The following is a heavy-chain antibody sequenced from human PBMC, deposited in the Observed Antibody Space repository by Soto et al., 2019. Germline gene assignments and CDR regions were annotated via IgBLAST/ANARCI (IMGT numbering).Heavy chain of an antibody. CDR3: AKLHHDYGDYIYYYGMDV. CDR2: ISGSGGST. V-gene: IGHV3-23*01. D-gene: IGHD4-17*01. J-gene: IGHJ6*02. Sequence: PGGSLRLSCAASGFTFSSYAMSWVRQAPGKGLEWVSAISGSGGSTYYADSVKGRFTISRDNSKNTLYLQMNSLRAEDTAVYYCAKLHHDYGDYIYYYGMDVWGQGTTVTVSS. CDR1: GFTFSSYA.